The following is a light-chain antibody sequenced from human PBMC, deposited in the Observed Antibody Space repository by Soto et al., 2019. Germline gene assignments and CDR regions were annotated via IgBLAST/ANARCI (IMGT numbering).Light chain of an antibody. CDR2: DVS. CDR1: SSDVGNYNY. V-gene: IGLV2-14*01. J-gene: IGLJ1*01. Sequence: QSALTQPASVSGSPGQSITISCTGTSSDVGNYNYVSWYQQEPGKAPKLMICDVSNRPSGVSNRFSGSKSGNTASLTISGLQAEDVADYYCSSYTSGTTFVFGSGTKLTVL. CDR3: SSYTSGTTFV.